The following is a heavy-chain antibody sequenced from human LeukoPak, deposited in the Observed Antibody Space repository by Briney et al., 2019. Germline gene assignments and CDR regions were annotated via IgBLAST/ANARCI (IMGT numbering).Heavy chain of an antibody. Sequence: SETLSLTCTVSVGSISSSSYYWGWVRQPPGKGLEWIGSIYYSGSTYYNPSLKSRVTISVDTSKNQFSLKLSSVTAADTAVYYCARDDGVGVVVPATPGYWGQGTLVTVSS. CDR1: VGSISSSSYY. CDR3: ARDDGVGVVVPATPGY. CDR2: IYYSGST. V-gene: IGHV4-39*07. J-gene: IGHJ4*02. D-gene: IGHD2-2*01.